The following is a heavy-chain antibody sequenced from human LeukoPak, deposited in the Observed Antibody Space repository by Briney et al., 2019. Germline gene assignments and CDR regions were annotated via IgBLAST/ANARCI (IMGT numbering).Heavy chain of an antibody. Sequence: GGSLRLSCAASGFTFNTYELNWVRQAPGKGLEWVSYISSSGATIYYADSVKGRFTTSKDNAKNSLYLQMNGLRAEDTAVYYCARDASGTINAFDIWGQGTTVTVSS. CDR3: ARDASGTINAFDI. CDR1: GFTFNTYE. CDR2: ISSSGATI. D-gene: IGHD3-10*01. V-gene: IGHV3-48*03. J-gene: IGHJ3*02.